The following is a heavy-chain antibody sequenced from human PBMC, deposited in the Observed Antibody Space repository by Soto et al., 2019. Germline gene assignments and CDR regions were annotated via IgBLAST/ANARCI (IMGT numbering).Heavy chain of an antibody. J-gene: IGHJ4*02. V-gene: IGHV3-23*01. CDR3: AKMDGYGSGSYRSGYFDY. Sequence: GGSLRLSCAASGFTFSSYAMSWVRQAPGKGLEWVSAISGSGGSTYYADSVKGRFTISRDNSKNTLYLQMNSLRAEDTAVYYCAKMDGYGSGSYRSGYFDYWGQGTLVTVSS. D-gene: IGHD3-10*01. CDR1: GFTFSSYA. CDR2: ISGSGGST.